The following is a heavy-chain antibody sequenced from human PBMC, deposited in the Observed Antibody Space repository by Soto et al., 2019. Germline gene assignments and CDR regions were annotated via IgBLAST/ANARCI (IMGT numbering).Heavy chain of an antibody. J-gene: IGHJ4*02. V-gene: IGHV4-34*01. D-gene: IGHD4-17*01. CDR3: ATYGANSHY. CDR1: GGSFSGSY. CDR2: INYTGTT. Sequence: PSETLSLTCAVYGGSFSGSYWSWIRQPPGKGLEWIGEINYTGTTNYNPSLESRAAISVDTSRNQFSLRLSSVTAADTAIYYCATYGANSHYWGQGTLVTVSS.